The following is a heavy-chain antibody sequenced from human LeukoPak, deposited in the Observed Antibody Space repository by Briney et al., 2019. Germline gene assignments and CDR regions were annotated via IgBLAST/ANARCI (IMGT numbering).Heavy chain of an antibody. D-gene: IGHD6-6*01. Sequence: GESLKISCKGSGYSFTSYWIGWVRQMPGKGLEWMGIIYPGDSDTRYSPSFQGQVTISADKSISTAYLQWSSLKASDTAMYYCARSSIAARREGGWFDPWGQGTLVTVSS. CDR3: ARSSIAARREGGWFDP. J-gene: IGHJ5*02. CDR1: GYSFTSYW. CDR2: IYPGDSDT. V-gene: IGHV5-51*01.